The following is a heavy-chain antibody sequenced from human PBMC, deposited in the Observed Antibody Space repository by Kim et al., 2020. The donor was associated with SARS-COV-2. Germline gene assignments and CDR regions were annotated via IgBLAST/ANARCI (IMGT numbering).Heavy chain of an antibody. Sequence: KGRLTISRDNAKNSLYLQMNSLRAEDTAVYYCARVRASYSSSWLSHAFDIWGQGTMVTVSS. J-gene: IGHJ3*02. D-gene: IGHD6-13*01. V-gene: IGHV3-11*06. CDR3: ARVRASYSSSWLSHAFDI.